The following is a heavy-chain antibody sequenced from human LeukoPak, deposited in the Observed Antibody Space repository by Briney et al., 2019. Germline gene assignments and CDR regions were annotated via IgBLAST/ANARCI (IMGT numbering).Heavy chain of an antibody. CDR2: IYYSGRT. CDR1: GGSISSSSYF. Sequence: KTSETLSLTCTVSGGSISSSSYFWGWIRQPPGKGLEWIGSIYYSGRTYYNPSLKSRVTISVDTSKNQFSLKLSSVTAADTAVYYCARDSSSWYSYFDYWGQGTLVTVSS. D-gene: IGHD6-13*01. V-gene: IGHV4-39*07. J-gene: IGHJ4*02. CDR3: ARDSSSWYSYFDY.